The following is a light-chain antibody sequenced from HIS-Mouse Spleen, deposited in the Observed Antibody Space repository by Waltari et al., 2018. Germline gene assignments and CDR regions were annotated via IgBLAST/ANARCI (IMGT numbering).Light chain of an antibody. J-gene: IGLJ1*01. CDR3: CSYAGSPYV. V-gene: IGLV2-11*01. CDR2: DVS. Sequence: QSALTQPRSVSGSPGQSVTIPCTGTSSDFGGYNYVSWYQQHPGKAPKLMIYDVSKRPSGVPDRFSGSKSGNTASLTISGLQAEDEADYYCCSYAGSPYVFGTGTKVTVL. CDR1: SSDFGGYNY.